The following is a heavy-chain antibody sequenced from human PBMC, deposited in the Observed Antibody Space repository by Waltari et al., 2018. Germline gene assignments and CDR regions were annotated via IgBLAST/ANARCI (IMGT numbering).Heavy chain of an antibody. CDR3: ARWPCSSTSCYGAFDI. D-gene: IGHD2-2*01. J-gene: IGHJ3*02. CDR1: GGTFSSYA. CDR2: IIPIFGTA. Sequence: QVQLVQSGAEVKKPGSSVKVSCKASGGTFSSYAISWVRQAPGQGLEWMGRIIPIFGTANYAQKFQGRVTITADKSTSTAYMELSSLRSEDTAVYYCARWPCSSTSCYGAFDIWGQGTMVTVSS. V-gene: IGHV1-69*08.